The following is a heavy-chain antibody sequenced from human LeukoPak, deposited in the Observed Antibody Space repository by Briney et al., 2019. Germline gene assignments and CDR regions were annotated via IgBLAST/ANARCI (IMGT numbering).Heavy chain of an antibody. CDR2: ISRKTGDI. CDR3: AKGLVASIMGYFDY. J-gene: IGHJ4*02. V-gene: IGHV3-21*01. Sequence: GGSLRLSCAASGFSSSGYTMNWVRQAPGKGLEWVSSISRKTGDIRYADSMKGRFIISRDNAKNSVYLQMNSLRVEDTAVYYCAKGLVASIMGYFDYWGQGTLVTVSS. CDR1: GFSSSGYT. D-gene: IGHD5-12*01.